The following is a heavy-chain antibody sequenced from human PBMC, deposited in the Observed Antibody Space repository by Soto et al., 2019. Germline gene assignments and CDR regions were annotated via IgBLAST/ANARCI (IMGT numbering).Heavy chain of an antibody. CDR1: GGTLSRHT. Sequence: GASVKVSCQASGGTLSRHTISWGRQAPGQGLEWMGRIIPILGIANYAQKFQGRVTITADKSTSTAYMELSSLRSEDTAVYYCAREKQAGTRVGDAFDIWGQGTMVTVSS. CDR2: IIPILGIA. D-gene: IGHD1-1*01. J-gene: IGHJ3*02. CDR3: AREKQAGTRVGDAFDI. V-gene: IGHV1-69*04.